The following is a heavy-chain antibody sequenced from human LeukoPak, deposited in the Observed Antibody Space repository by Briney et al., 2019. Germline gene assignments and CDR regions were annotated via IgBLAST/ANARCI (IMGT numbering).Heavy chain of an antibody. CDR3: ATVPYSSGAEAFDI. D-gene: IGHD6-19*01. Sequence: ASVKVSCKVSGYTLTELSMHWVRQAPGKGLEWMGGFDPEDGETIYAQKFQSRVTMTEDTSTDTAYMELSSLRSEDTAVYYCATVPYSSGAEAFDIWGQGTMVTVSS. V-gene: IGHV1-24*01. J-gene: IGHJ3*02. CDR2: FDPEDGET. CDR1: GYTLTELS.